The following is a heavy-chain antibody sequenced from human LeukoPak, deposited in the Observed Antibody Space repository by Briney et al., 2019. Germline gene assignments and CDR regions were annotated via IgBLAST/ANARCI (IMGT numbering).Heavy chain of an antibody. CDR1: GFTFSSYE. V-gene: IGHV3-48*03. CDR2: ISSSGSTI. CDR3: ARVGGYSYGYRGGFDY. D-gene: IGHD5-18*01. Sequence: PGGSLRLSCAASGFTFSSYEMNWVRQAPGKGLEWVSYISSSGSTIYYADSVKGRFTISRDNAKNLLYLQMNSLRAEDTAVYYCARVGGYSYGYRGGFDYWGQGTLVTVSS. J-gene: IGHJ4*02.